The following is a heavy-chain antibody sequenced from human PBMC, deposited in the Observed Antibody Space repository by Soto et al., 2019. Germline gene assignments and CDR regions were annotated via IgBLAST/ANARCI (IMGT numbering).Heavy chain of an antibody. Sequence: EVQLVESGGGLVKPGGSLRLSCAASGFTFSSYSMNWVRQAQGKGLEWVSSISSSSSYIYYADSVKGRFTISRDNAKNSLYLQMNSLRAEDTAVYYCAREMSCSSSGAVDYWGQGTLVTVSS. J-gene: IGHJ4*02. CDR1: GFTFSSYS. V-gene: IGHV3-21*01. D-gene: IGHD6-6*01. CDR2: ISSSSSYI. CDR3: AREMSCSSSGAVDY.